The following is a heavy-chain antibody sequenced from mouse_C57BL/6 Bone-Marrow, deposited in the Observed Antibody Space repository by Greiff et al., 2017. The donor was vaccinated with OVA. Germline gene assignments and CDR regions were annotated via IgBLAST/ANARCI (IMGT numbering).Heavy chain of an antibody. V-gene: IGHV1-66*01. CDR2: IYPGSGNT. CDR1: GYSFTSYY. Sequence: VESGASVKISCKASGYSFTSYYIHWVKQRPGQGLEWIGWIYPGSGNTKYNEKFKGKATLTADTSSSTAYMQLSSLTSEDSAVYYCARRADFDYWGQGTTLTVSS. J-gene: IGHJ2*01. CDR3: ARRADFDY.